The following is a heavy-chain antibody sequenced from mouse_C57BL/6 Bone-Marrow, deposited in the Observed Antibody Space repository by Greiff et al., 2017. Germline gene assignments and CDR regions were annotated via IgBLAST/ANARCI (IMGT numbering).Heavy chain of an antibody. D-gene: IGHD4-1*01. Sequence: EVQGVESGGDLVKPGGSLTLSCAASGFTFSSYGMSWVRQTPDKRLEWVATISSGGSYTYYPDSVQGRFTISSDNAKNNLYLQMSNLKSEDTAMDYCARGVLGYYFDYWGQGTTRTVSS. V-gene: IGHV5-6*01. CDR1: GFTFSSYG. J-gene: IGHJ2*01. CDR2: ISSGGSYT. CDR3: ARGVLGYYFDY.